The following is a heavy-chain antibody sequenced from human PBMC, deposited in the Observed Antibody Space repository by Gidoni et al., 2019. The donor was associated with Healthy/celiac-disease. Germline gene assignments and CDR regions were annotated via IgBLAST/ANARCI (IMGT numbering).Heavy chain of an antibody. D-gene: IGHD3-10*01. CDR2: IKQDGSEN. CDR1: GFTFSGYW. V-gene: IGHV3-7*01. J-gene: IGHJ5*02. CDR3: ARDGILLYGSDIT. Sequence: EVQLVESGVGLVQPGGSLRLSCAASGFTFSGYWMSWVRQAPGQGLEWVANIKQDGSENYYGDSVKGRFTISRDNAKNSLYLQMNSLRAEDTAVYYCARDGILLYGSDITWGQGTLVTVSS.